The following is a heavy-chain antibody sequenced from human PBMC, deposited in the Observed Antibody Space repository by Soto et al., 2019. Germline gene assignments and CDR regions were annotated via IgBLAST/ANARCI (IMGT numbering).Heavy chain of an antibody. J-gene: IGHJ4*02. CDR3: AREGSYSAYNFAHGIQLWSFDF. Sequence: SEPLSLTCTVSGGSFNTFYWSWFRQPPGKGLEWMGRIFSIGRTSFNPSLESRVAMSVDTSKNHFSLNLSSVTAADMAVYYCAREGSYSAYNFAHGIQLWSFDFWGQGALVTVSS. D-gene: IGHD5-12*01. CDR1: GGSFNTFY. CDR2: IFSIGRT. V-gene: IGHV4-4*07.